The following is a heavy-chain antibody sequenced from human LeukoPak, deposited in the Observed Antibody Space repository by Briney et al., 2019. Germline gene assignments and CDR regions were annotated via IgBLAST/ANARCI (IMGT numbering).Heavy chain of an antibody. V-gene: IGHV1-2*02. J-gene: IGHJ4*02. CDR2: INPNSGGT. CDR3: ARGAHSGSYWLDY. CDR1: GYTFTGYY. Sequence: ASVKVSCKASGYTFTGYYIHWVRQAPGQGLECMGWINPNSGGTNYAQKFQGRVTMTRDTSISTAYMELSRLRSDDTAVYYCARGAHSGSYWLDYWGQGTLVTVSS. D-gene: IGHD1-26*01.